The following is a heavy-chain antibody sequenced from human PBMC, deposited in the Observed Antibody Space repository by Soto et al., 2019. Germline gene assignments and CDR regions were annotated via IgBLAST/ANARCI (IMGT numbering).Heavy chain of an antibody. Sequence: GASVKVSCKASGYTFTGYYMHWVRQAPGQGLEWMGWINPNSGGTNYAQKFQGWVTMTRDTFISTAYMELSRLRSDDTAVYYCARGRANYYYYYMDVWGKGTTVTVSS. J-gene: IGHJ6*03. D-gene: IGHD5-12*01. CDR2: INPNSGGT. CDR1: GYTFTGYY. CDR3: ARGRANYYYYYMDV. V-gene: IGHV1-2*04.